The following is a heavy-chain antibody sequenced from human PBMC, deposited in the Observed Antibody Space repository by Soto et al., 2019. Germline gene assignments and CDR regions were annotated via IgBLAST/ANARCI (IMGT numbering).Heavy chain of an antibody. CDR3: ARGGCSGGSCYSCDY. CDR2: IIPIFGTA. J-gene: IGHJ4*02. V-gene: IGHV1-69*13. D-gene: IGHD2-15*01. CDR1: GGTFKNFN. Sequence: ASVKVSCKASGGTFKNFNFNWVRQAPGQGLEWMGGIIPIFGTANYAQKFQGRVTITADESTSTAYMELSSLRSEDTAVYYCARGGCSGGSCYSCDYWGQGTLVTVSS.